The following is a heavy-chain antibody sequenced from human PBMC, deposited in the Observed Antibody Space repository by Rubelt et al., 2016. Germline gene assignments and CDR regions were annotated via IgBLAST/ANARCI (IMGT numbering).Heavy chain of an antibody. CDR3: ARVGTAMVTT. V-gene: IGHV1-69*04. CDR1: GYTFTSYG. J-gene: IGHJ5*02. D-gene: IGHD5-18*01. Sequence: QVQLVQSGAEVKKPGASVKVSCKASGYTFTSYGISWVRQAPGQGLEWMGRIIPILGIANYAQKVQGRVTITADKSTRTAYMELSSLRSEDTAVYYCARVGTAMVTTWGQGTLVTVSS. CDR2: IIPILGIA.